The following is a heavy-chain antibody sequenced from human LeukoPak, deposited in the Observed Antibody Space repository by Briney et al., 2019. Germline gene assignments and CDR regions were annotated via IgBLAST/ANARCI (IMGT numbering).Heavy chain of an antibody. V-gene: IGHV4-59*01. J-gene: IGHJ4*02. Sequence: SETLSLTCTVSGGSISSYYWSWIRQPPGKGLEWIGYINYSGSTNYNPSLKSRVTMSVDTSKNQFSLKLSSVTAADTAVYYCARVDYDSSGYSDYWGQGTLVTVSS. CDR2: INYSGST. D-gene: IGHD3-22*01. CDR1: GGSISSYY. CDR3: ARVDYDSSGYSDY.